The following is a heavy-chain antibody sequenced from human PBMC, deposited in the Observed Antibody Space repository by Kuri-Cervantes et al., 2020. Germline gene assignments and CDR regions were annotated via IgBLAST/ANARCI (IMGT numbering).Heavy chain of an antibody. Sequence: SETLSLTCTVSGGSISSSSYYWGWIRQPPGKGLEGIGSIYYSGSTYYNPSLKSRVTISVDTSKNQFSLKMSSVTAADTAVYYCATPASGYYSGGYYYGMDVWGQGTTVTVSS. CDR3: ATPASGYYSGGYYYGMDV. V-gene: IGHV4-39*01. CDR1: GGSISSSSYY. J-gene: IGHJ6*02. CDR2: IYYSGST. D-gene: IGHD3-22*01.